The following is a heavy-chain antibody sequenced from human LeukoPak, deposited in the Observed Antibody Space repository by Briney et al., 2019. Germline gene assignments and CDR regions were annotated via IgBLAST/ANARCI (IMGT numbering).Heavy chain of an antibody. Sequence: SETLSLTCTVSGGSISSSNYYWGWIRPPPGKGLEWIGNIYYSGSTYYNPSLRSRVSISVDTSRNQFSLKLSSVTAADTAVYYCATGRATRYCSGGSCSHYYYYMDVWGKGTTVTVSS. J-gene: IGHJ6*03. CDR2: IYYSGST. V-gene: IGHV4-39*01. CDR3: ATGRATRYCSGGSCSHYYYYMDV. CDR1: GGSISSSNYY. D-gene: IGHD2-15*01.